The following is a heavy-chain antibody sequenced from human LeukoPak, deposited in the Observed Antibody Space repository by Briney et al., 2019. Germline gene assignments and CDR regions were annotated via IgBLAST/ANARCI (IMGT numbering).Heavy chain of an antibody. D-gene: IGHD3-16*01. CDR2: SDPEDGET. J-gene: IGHJ3*02. CDR1: GHTLSGLA. Sequence: ASVKVSCKVSGHTLSGLAVHWVRQATGKGLEWMGGSDPEDGETIYAQKFKGRVTMTEDTATDTAYMELRSLRSEDTAVYYCAYRPPGDESFDIWGQGTLVTVSS. V-gene: IGHV1-24*01. CDR3: AYRPPGDESFDI.